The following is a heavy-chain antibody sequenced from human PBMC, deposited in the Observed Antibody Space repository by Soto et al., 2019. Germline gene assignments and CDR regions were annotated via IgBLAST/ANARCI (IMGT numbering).Heavy chain of an antibody. J-gene: IGHJ4*02. CDR1: GFTFSSYA. D-gene: IGHD6-19*01. Sequence: EVQLLESGGGLVQPGGSLRLSCAASGFTFSSYAMSWVRQAPGKGLEWVSAISGSGGNTYYADSVKGRFTISRDNSKNTLYLQMDSLRAEDTAVYYCAKDRRFGSGSGKFDYWGQGTLVTVSS. CDR2: ISGSGGNT. V-gene: IGHV3-23*01. CDR3: AKDRRFGSGSGKFDY.